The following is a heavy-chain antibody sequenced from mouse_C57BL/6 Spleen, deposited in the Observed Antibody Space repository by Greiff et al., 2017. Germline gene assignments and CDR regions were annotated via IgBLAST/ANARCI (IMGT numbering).Heavy chain of an antibody. V-gene: IGHV1-78*01. J-gene: IGHJ4*01. CDR3: ARNHYGSSYDYYAMDY. CDR2: IYPRDGST. CDR1: GYTFTDHT. Sequence: QVQLQQSDAELVKPGASVKISCKVSGYTFTDHTIHWMKQRPEQGLEWIGYIYPRDGSTKYNEKFKGKATLTADKSSSTAYMQLNSLTSEDSAAYFCARNHYGSSYDYYAMDYWGQGTSVTVSS. D-gene: IGHD1-1*01.